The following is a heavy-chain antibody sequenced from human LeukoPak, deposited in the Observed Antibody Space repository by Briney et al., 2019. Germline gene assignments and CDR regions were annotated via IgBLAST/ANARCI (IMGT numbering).Heavy chain of an antibody. CDR1: GYSISSGYY. CDR3: AREGCSGGSCASNWFDP. V-gene: IGHV4-38-2*02. J-gene: IGHJ5*02. CDR2: IYYSGST. D-gene: IGHD2-15*01. Sequence: SETLSLTCTVSGYSISSGYYWGWIRQPPGKGLEWIGSIYYSGSTYYNPSLKSRVTISVDTSKNQFSLKLSSVTAADTAVYYCAREGCSGGSCASNWFDPWGQGTLVTVSS.